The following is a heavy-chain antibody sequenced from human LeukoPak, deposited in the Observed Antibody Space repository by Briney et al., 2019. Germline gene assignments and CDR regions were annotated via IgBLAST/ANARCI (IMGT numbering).Heavy chain of an antibody. CDR1: GFTISGYW. J-gene: IGHJ4*02. Sequence: GGSLRLSCAASGFTISGYWMHWVRQAPGKGLVWVSRLNTDGSITTYADSVKGRFTISRDNAKNTLYLQMSSLRVEDTAVYYCARGLGSGASLWGQGTLITVSS. D-gene: IGHD2-15*01. CDR3: ARGLGSGASL. CDR2: LNTDGSIT. V-gene: IGHV3-74*01.